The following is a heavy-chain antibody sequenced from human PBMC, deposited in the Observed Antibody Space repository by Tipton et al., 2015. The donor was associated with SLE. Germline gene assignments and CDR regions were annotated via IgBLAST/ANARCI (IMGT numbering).Heavy chain of an antibody. CDR3: ARDRYFDWLNNWFDP. D-gene: IGHD3-9*01. Sequence: SLRLSCAASGFTFDDYGMRWVRQAPGKGLEWVSGINWNGGSTGYADSVKGRFTISRDNAKNSLYLQMNSLRAEDTALYYCARDRYFDWLNNWFDPWGQGTLVTVSS. CDR1: GFTFDDYG. J-gene: IGHJ5*02. V-gene: IGHV3-20*04. CDR2: INWNGGST.